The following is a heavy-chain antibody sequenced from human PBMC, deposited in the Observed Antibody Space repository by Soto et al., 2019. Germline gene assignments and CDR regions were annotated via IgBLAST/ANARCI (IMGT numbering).Heavy chain of an antibody. Sequence: QAHLEQSGAELKRPGASVKVSCKASGYTFSDFDINWLRQASGQGPEWMGWMNAKSGDTFFPQRFRGKLNMTWDTFLSNAYIEVGSLTSNYTAIYYCARVNPFNYAGFDVWGQGTTVAVSS. CDR3: ARVNPFNYAGFDV. CDR2: MNAKSGDT. D-gene: IGHD3-16*01. V-gene: IGHV1-8*01. CDR1: GYTFSDFD. J-gene: IGHJ6*02.